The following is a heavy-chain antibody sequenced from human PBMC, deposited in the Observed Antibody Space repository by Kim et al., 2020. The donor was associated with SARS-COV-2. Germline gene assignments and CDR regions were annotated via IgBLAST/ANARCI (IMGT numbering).Heavy chain of an antibody. J-gene: IGHJ4*02. V-gene: IGHV3-53*01. CDR2: T. D-gene: IGHD6-6*01. Sequence: TYYAASVKGRFTISRDNSENMVYLQMNSLSAEDTAMYFCARNLGGSSSSGYWGQGTLVTVSS. CDR3: ARNLGGSSSSGY.